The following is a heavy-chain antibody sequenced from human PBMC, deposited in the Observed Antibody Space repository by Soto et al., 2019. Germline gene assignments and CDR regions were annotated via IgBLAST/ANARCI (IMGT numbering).Heavy chain of an antibody. CDR2: IYHSGST. CDR3: ARVGYYDSSGYPFDY. D-gene: IGHD3-22*01. CDR1: GGSISSGGYS. V-gene: IGHV4-30-2*01. Sequence: QLQLQESGSGLVKPSQTLSLTCAVSGGSISSGGYSWSWIRQPPGKGLEWIGYIYHSGSTYYNPSLKSRVTISVDRSKNQFSLKLSSVTAADTAVYYCARVGYYDSSGYPFDYRGQGTLVTVSS. J-gene: IGHJ4*02.